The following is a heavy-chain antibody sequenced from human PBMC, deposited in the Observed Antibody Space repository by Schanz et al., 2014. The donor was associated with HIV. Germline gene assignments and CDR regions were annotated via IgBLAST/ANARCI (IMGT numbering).Heavy chain of an antibody. CDR3: AKPEYDSRGNSQSHFDS. D-gene: IGHD3-22*01. J-gene: IGHJ4*02. CDR2: ISESGSRS. CDR1: GFTFNNYA. Sequence: DVQLLDSGGGLVQPGGSLRLSCIASGFTFNNYAMTWVRQAPGKGLEWVSSISESGSRSCYADSVNGRFTISRDNSKNTLYLQMTTLRTEDTAVYYCAKPEYDSRGNSQSHFDSWGQGTLVTVSS. V-gene: IGHV3-23*01.